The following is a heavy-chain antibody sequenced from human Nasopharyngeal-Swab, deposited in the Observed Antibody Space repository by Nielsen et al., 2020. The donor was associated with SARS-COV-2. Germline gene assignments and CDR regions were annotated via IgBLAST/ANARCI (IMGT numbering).Heavy chain of an antibody. CDR2: ISGRGTDT. Sequence: GESLKISCSVSGLTFSTYAMSRVRQAPGQGLEWVSAISGRGTDTYYADSVKGRFTISRDNSKNTVFLQMNSLRADDTAVYYCAKDGSSTPTYWGQGTLVSVSS. D-gene: IGHD6-13*01. CDR3: AKDGSSTPTY. CDR1: GLTFSTYA. J-gene: IGHJ4*02. V-gene: IGHV3-23*01.